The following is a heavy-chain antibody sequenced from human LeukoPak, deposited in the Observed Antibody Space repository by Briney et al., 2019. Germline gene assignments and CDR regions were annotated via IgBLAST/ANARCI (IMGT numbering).Heavy chain of an antibody. J-gene: IGHJ4*02. CDR3: AKGVSGHYDILTGNDY. V-gene: IGHV3-33*06. D-gene: IGHD3-9*01. CDR1: GFTLSSYG. Sequence: GRSLRLSCAASGFTLSSYGMHWVRQAPGKGLEWVAIIYSDESNKYYADSVRGRFTISRDISKNTLFLQMNSPRAEDTAIYYCAKGVSGHYDILTGNDYWGQGTLVTVSS. CDR2: IYSDESNK.